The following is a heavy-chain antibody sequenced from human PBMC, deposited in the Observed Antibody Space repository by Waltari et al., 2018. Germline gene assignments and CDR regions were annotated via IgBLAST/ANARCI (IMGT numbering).Heavy chain of an antibody. J-gene: IGHJ6*02. CDR3: VRLEDCSGPGGNCYSGDSFALDV. V-gene: IGHV4-34*02. Sequence: QVQLQQWGAGQLQPSETLSLTCGVSGGSFSGYYWGWIRQPPGKGLAWIGEINHNGNINETPSLRGRVTMLIDTSRSQFSPKVNSGTAADTAVYYCVRLEDCSGPGGNCYSGDSFALDVWGQGTTVTVSS. CDR2: INHNGNI. CDR1: GGSFSGYY. D-gene: IGHD2-15*01.